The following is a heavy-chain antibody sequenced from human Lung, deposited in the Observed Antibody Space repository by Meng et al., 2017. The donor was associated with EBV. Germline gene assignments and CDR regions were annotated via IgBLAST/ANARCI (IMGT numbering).Heavy chain of an antibody. CDR1: GGSLSSRNW. CDR2: IYHSGST. V-gene: IGHV4-4*03. D-gene: IGHD2-21*02. CDR3: ARVGAYCGGDCYHPR. J-gene: IGHJ4*02. Sequence: LKESGPGLVKPPGPLSIPCPVSGGSLSSRNWWSWVRQPPGKGLEWIGEIYHSGSTNYNPSLKSRVTISVDESKNQFSLRLSSVAAADTAVYYCARVGAYCGGDCYHPRWGQGTLVTVFS.